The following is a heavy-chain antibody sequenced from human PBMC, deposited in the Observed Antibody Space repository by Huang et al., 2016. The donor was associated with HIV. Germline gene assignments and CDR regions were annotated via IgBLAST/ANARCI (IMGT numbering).Heavy chain of an antibody. CDR2: ILTTGRT. CDR1: GASIASGSYF. Sequence: VQLQASGPGLVKPSQTLSLSCNVSGASIASGSYFWTWIRQPAGGGLEWIAHILTTGRTDYNPSLKSRVAVSSDAAKNQFSLSLRSVTAADTAVYFCARGRVTSAGVVQSYDYWGQGSLVTVSS. V-gene: IGHV4-61*09. D-gene: IGHD3-3*01. CDR3: ARGRVTSAGVVQSYDY. J-gene: IGHJ4*02.